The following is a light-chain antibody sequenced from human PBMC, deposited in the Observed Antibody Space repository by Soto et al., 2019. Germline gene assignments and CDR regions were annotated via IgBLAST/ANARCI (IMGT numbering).Light chain of an antibody. J-gene: IGLJ1*01. CDR1: NNDIGYYKG. V-gene: IGLV2-18*02. Sequence: QSALTQPPSVAGSPGQSVTISCTGTNNDIGYYKGVSWYQQSPGTAPKLMIYEVSNRPSGVPDRFSGSKSGSTASLTISGLQAEDEADYFCFSFTRSDTYVFGTGTKLTVL. CDR2: EVS. CDR3: FSFTRSDTYV.